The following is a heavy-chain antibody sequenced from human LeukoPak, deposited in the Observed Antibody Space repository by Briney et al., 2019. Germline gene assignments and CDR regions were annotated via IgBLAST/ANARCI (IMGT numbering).Heavy chain of an antibody. CDR2: IYYTGGT. V-gene: IGHV4-59*01. J-gene: IGHJ4*02. CDR3: AREYSSGWYNY. CDR1: GGSMRTYY. Sequence: ASETLSLTCTVSGGSMRTYYWSWIRQPPGKGLEWVGCIYYTGGTNYNPSLKSRITISVDTSKSQFSLRLSSVTAADTAVYYCAREYSSGWYNYWGQGTLVTVSS. D-gene: IGHD6-19*01.